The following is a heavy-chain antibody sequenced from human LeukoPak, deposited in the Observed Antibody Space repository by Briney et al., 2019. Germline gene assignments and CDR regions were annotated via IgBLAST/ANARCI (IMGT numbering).Heavy chain of an antibody. V-gene: IGHV4-59*01. CDR1: GGSISSYY. CDR3: ASTSRSGNYYDSSAYYNYFDY. J-gene: IGHJ4*02. Sequence: SETLSLTCTVSGGSISSYYWSWIRQPPGKGQEWIGYIYYSGSTNYNPSLKSRVTMSVDTSKYQFSLKLSSVTAADTAVYYCASTSRSGNYYDSSAYYNYFDYWGQGTLVTVSS. CDR2: IYYSGST. D-gene: IGHD3-22*01.